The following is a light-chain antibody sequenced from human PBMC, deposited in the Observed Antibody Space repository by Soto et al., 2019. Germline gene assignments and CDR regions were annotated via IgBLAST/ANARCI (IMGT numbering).Light chain of an antibody. CDR1: SSNIGSNT. CDR3: QSYDSSLSAWV. Sequence: QLVLTQPPSASGTPGQRVTISCSGSSSNIGSNTVNWYQQLPGTAPKLLIYSNNQRPSGVPDRFSGSKSGTSASLAITGLQAEYEADYFCQSYDSSLSAWVFGGGTKVTVL. CDR2: SNN. V-gene: IGLV1-44*01. J-gene: IGLJ3*02.